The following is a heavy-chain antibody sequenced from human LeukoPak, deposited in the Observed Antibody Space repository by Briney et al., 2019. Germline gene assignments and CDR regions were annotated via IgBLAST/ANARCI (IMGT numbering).Heavy chain of an antibody. CDR2: IYYSGST. D-gene: IGHD3-10*01. CDR3: ARDSVKGFRMVRGVV. V-gene: IGHV4-39*07. Sequence: SETLSLTCTVSGGSISSSSYYWGWIRQPPGKGLEWIGSIYYSGSTYYNPSLKSRVTISVDTSKNQFSLKLSSVTAADTAVYYCARDSVKGFRMVRGVVWGQGTMVTVSS. CDR1: GGSISSSSYY. J-gene: IGHJ3*01.